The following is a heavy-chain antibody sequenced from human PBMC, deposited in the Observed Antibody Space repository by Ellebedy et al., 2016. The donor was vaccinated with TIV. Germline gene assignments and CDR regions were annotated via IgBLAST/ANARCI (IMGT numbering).Heavy chain of an antibody. V-gene: IGHV3-23*01. Sequence: GESLKISXAASGSRINTYGIHWVRQAPGKGLEWVSTIRNTGGATYYADSVKGRFTISRDNSKNTLYLQMNSLRAEDTAVYYCKVSSWFEKDIWGQGTLVTVSS. CDR1: GSRINTYG. CDR2: IRNTGGAT. CDR3: KVSSWFEKDI. D-gene: IGHD6-13*01. J-gene: IGHJ4*02.